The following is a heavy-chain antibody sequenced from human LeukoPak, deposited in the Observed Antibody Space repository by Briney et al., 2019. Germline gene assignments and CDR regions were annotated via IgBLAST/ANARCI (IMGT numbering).Heavy chain of an antibody. CDR1: GFTFSSYS. D-gene: IGHD6-19*01. CDR3: AKGSQWRVPYFDS. Sequence: GGSLRLSCAASGFTFSSYSMNWVRQAPGKGLEWVSSISSSSSYIYYADSVKGRFTISRDNAKNSLYLQMNSLRAEDTAVYYCAKGSQWRVPYFDSWGQGTLVTVSS. V-gene: IGHV3-21*01. J-gene: IGHJ4*02. CDR2: ISSSSSYI.